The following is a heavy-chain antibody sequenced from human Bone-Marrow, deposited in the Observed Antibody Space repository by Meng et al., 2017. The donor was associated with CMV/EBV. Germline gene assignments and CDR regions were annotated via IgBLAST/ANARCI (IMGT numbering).Heavy chain of an antibody. D-gene: IGHD6-13*01. Sequence: GGSLRLSCAASGFIFSSYEMSWVRQAPGKGLEWVSYINANGTTIFYADSVKGRFTISRDNAKHSLYMQMTSLRDEDTAVYYCAREAIAARNDTDYWGQGTLVTVSS. CDR2: INANGTTI. J-gene: IGHJ4*02. CDR1: GFIFSSYE. V-gene: IGHV3-48*03. CDR3: AREAIAARNDTDY.